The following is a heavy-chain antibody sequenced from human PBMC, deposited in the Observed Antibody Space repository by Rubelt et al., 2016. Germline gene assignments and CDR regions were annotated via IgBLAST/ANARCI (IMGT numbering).Heavy chain of an antibody. V-gene: IGHV3-64*01. J-gene: IGHJ6*02. D-gene: IGHD2-15*01. CDR3: ARAPYRRIHYYGMDV. Sequence: ANSVKGRFTISRDNSKNTLYLQMGSLRAGDMAVYYCARAPYRRIHYYGMDVWGQGTTVTVSS.